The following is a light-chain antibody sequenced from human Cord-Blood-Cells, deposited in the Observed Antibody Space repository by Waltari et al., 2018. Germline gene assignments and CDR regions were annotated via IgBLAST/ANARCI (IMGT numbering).Light chain of an antibody. CDR1: SSDVAGYNY. Sequence: QSALTQPASVSGSPGQSITISCTGTSSDVAGYNYVSWYQQNPGKAPKLMIYEVSNRPSGVSKRFSGSKSGNTASLTISGLQAEDEADYYCSSYTSSSTVVFGGGTKLTVL. J-gene: IGLJ2*01. V-gene: IGLV2-14*01. CDR3: SSYTSSSTVV. CDR2: EVS.